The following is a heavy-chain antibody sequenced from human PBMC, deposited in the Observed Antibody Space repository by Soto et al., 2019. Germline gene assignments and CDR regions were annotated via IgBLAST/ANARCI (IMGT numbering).Heavy chain of an antibody. D-gene: IGHD3-9*01. V-gene: IGHV4-4*07. CDR3: ARDFERSAIAP. CDR1: GGSISSYH. J-gene: IGHJ5*02. Sequence: SETLSLTCTVSGGSISSYHWSWIRQSAGKGLEWIGRIYTSGNTHYNPSLKSRVTVSIDTSKNQFFLTVNSVTAADTAVYFCARDFERSAIAPWGQGTSVTVSS. CDR2: IYTSGNT.